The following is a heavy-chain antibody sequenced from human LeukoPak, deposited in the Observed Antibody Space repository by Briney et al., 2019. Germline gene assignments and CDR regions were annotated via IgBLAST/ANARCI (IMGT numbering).Heavy chain of an antibody. CDR3: ARGGYCRSTSCYTGDY. J-gene: IGHJ4*02. D-gene: IGHD2-2*02. V-gene: IGHV3-21*01. CDR2: ISSSSSYI. Sequence: GGSLRLSCAASGFTFSSYSMNWVRQAPGKGLEWVSSISSSSSYIYYADSVKGRFAISRDNAKNSLYLQMNSLRAEDTAVYYCARGGYCRSTSCYTGDYWGQGTLVTVSS. CDR1: GFTFSSYS.